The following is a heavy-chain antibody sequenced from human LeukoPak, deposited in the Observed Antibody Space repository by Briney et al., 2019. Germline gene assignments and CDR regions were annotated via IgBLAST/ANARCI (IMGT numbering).Heavy chain of an antibody. CDR2: ISGSGGST. V-gene: IGHV3-23*01. Sequence: GGSLRLSCAASGFTFSSYAMSWVRQAPGKGLEWVSAISGSGGSTYYAGSGKGRFTISRDNSKNPLYLQMNSLRAEDTAVYYCAKVPYSRTFSYFDYWGQGTLVTVSS. CDR1: GFTFSSYA. J-gene: IGHJ4*02. CDR3: AKVPYSRTFSYFDY. D-gene: IGHD6-13*01.